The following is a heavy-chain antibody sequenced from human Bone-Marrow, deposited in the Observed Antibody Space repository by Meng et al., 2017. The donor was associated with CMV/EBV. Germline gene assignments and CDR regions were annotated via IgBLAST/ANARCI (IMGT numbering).Heavy chain of an antibody. V-gene: IGHV3-48*03. J-gene: IGHJ6*02. D-gene: IGHD3-3*01. Sequence: GESLKISCAASGFTFSSYEMNWVRQAPGKGLEWVSYISSSGSTIYYADSVKGRFTISRDNAKNSLYLQMNSLRAEDTAVYYCARDTSDFWSGYNYYYYGMDVWGQGTTVTVSS. CDR1: GFTFSSYE. CDR2: ISSSGSTI. CDR3: ARDTSDFWSGYNYYYYGMDV.